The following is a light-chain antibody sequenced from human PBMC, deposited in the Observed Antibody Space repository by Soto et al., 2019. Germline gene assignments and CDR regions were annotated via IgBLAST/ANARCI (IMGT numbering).Light chain of an antibody. CDR3: QQYDILPWT. CDR1: QDITNF. J-gene: IGKJ1*01. Sequence: DIQMTQSPSSLSASVGDRVTITCQASQDITNFLNWYQQKPGKAPKLLIYDASNLETGVPSRFSGSGYGTDFTFTIKSLQPEDIATYYCQQYDILPWTFGQGTKVEIK. V-gene: IGKV1-33*01. CDR2: DAS.